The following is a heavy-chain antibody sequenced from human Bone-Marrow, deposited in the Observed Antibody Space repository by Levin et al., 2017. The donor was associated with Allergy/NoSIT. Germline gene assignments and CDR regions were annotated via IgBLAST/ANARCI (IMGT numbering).Heavy chain of an antibody. CDR3: AKDARRDYGDWYFDL. CDR1: GFTFNTYA. J-gene: IGHJ2*01. V-gene: IGHV3-23*01. Sequence: GESLKISCAASGFTFNTYAMSWVRQAPGKGLEYICDISASGDSTYYRDSVKGRFTISRDNSKNTLSLQMNRLGVEDTAVYYCAKDARRDYGDWYFDLWGRGTLVIVSS. CDR2: ISASGDST. D-gene: IGHD4-17*01.